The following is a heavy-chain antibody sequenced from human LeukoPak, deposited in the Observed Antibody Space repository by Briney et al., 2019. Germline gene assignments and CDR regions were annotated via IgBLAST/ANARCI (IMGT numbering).Heavy chain of an antibody. CDR3: AKDRSGSYYGGFDY. D-gene: IGHD1-26*01. J-gene: IGHJ4*02. V-gene: IGHV3-23*01. CDR2: ISGSGGST. CDR1: GFIFSNSA. Sequence: GGSLRLSCAASGFIFSNSAMSWVRQAPGKGLEWVSAISGSGGSTYYTDSVKGRFTISRDNSKNTLYLQMNSLRAEDTAVYYCAKDRSGSYYGGFDYWGQGTLVTVSS.